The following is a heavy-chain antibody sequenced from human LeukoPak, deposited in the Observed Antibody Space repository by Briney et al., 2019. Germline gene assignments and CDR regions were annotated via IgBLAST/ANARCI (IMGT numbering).Heavy chain of an antibody. V-gene: IGHV3-23*01. CDR3: ARGSSFFGHYFDY. Sequence: GGSLRLSCAASGFTFSSYAMSWVRQAPGKGLEWVSTITGSGSATYYADSVKGRFTISRDKSKNTLDLQMNALRAEDTAVYYCARGSSFFGHYFDYWGQGTLVTVSS. CDR1: GFTFSSYA. J-gene: IGHJ4*02. D-gene: IGHD3-10*01. CDR2: ITGSGSAT.